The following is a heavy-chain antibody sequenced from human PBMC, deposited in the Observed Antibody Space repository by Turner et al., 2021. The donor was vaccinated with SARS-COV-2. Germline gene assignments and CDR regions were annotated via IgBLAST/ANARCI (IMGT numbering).Heavy chain of an antibody. CDR3: AREHYDFWSGYFY. CDR2: ISGTTTTI. J-gene: IGHJ4*02. V-gene: IGHV3-48*01. CDR1: GFPLSTNS. D-gene: IGHD3-3*01. Sequence: EVQLVESGGGLVQPGGSLRLSCAASGFPLSTNSMGWVRQAPGKGPEWVSYISGTTTTIYYADSVKGRFTISRDNAKNSLYLQMNNLRAEDTAMYYCAREHYDFWSGYFYWGQGTLVTVSS.